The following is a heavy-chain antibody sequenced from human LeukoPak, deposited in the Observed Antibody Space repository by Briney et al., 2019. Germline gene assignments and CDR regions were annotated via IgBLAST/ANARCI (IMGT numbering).Heavy chain of an antibody. CDR2: VYYDGST. CDR3: VRGLTGYSYFFDY. J-gene: IGHJ4*02. CDR1: GDSFSSANYY. D-gene: IGHD1-20*01. Sequence: PSETPSLTCTVSGDSFSSANYYWTWVRQPPGKGLEWIGYVYYDGSTYYHPSLQSRLAISVDTSKNQFSLNLTSVTAADTAVYYCVRGLTGYSYFFDYWGQGALVTVSS. V-gene: IGHV4-30-4*08.